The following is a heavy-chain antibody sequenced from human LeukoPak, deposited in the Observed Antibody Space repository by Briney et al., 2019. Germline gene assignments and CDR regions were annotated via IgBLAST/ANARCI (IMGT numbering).Heavy chain of an antibody. CDR2: ITGRGTNR. D-gene: IGHD3-9*01. V-gene: IGHV3-23*01. CDR3: VIWGDYDVLTGYYVPDY. CDR1: GFTFSNYA. Sequence: GGSLLLSCVASGFTFSNYAMSWVRTARGKGLEWVSAITGRGTNRYYADSLKGRFTTSRDNSKNTVFLQMNSLRHEDTAIYYCVIWGDYDVLTGYYVPDYWGQGTLVTVAS. J-gene: IGHJ4*02.